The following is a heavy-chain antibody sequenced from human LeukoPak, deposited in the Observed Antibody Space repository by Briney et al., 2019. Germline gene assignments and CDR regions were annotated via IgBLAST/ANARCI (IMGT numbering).Heavy chain of an antibody. J-gene: IGHJ6*03. V-gene: IGHV4-59*01. CDR1: GGSISSYY. CDR3: ARSFSVGRSTRTGYYYYYMDV. D-gene: IGHD1-14*01. CDR2: IYYSGST. Sequence: SETLSLTCTVSGGSISSYYWSWIRQPPGKGLEWIGYIYYSGSTNYNPSLKSRVTISVDTSKNQFSLKLSSVTAADTAVYYCARSFSVGRSTRTGYYYYYMDVWGKGTTVTVSS.